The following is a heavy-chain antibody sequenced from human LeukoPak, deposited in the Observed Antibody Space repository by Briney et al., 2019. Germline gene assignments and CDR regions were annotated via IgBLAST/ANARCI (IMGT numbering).Heavy chain of an antibody. J-gene: IGHJ4*02. CDR2: INQDGSEK. CDR3: ASLMARGVIWIDY. V-gene: IGHV3-7*03. CDR1: GFTFSSYW. D-gene: IGHD3-10*01. Sequence: GGSLGLSCAASGFTFSSYWMSWVRQAPGKGLEWVANINQDGSEKYYVDSVKGRFTISRDNAKKSLYPQMNSLRAEDTAVYYCASLMARGVIWIDYWGQGTLVTVSS.